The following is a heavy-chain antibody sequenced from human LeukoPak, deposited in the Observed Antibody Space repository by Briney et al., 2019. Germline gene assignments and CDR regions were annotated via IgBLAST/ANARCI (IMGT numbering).Heavy chain of an antibody. Sequence: GESLKISRKGSGYSFTNFWIGWVRQMPGKGLEWMGIIYPGDSDTKYSPSFQGQVTISADKSINTAYLQWSSLKASDSAMYYCARSYFFDYWGQGTLVTVSS. J-gene: IGHJ4*02. CDR1: GYSFTNFW. V-gene: IGHV5-51*01. CDR3: ARSYFFDY. CDR2: IYPGDSDT.